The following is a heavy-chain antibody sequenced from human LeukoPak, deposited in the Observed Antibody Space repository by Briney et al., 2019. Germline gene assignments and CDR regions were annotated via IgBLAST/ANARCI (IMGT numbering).Heavy chain of an antibody. D-gene: IGHD1-20*01. CDR2: IKQDRSEK. CDR1: GFTFSSYW. CDR3: AREKRNNWNLYYYYYYMDV. V-gene: IGHV3-7*01. Sequence: GGSLRLSCAASGFTFSSYWMSWVRQAPGKGLEWVANIKQDRSEKYYVDSVKGRFTISRDNAKNSLYLQMNSLRAEDTAVYYCAREKRNNWNLYYYYYYMDVWGKGTTVTVSS. J-gene: IGHJ6*03.